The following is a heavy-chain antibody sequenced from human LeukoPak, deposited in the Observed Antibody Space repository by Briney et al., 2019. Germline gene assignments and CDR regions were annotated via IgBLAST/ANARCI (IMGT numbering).Heavy chain of an antibody. CDR1: GFTFSSYE. Sequence: QPGGSLRLSCAASGFTFSSYEMNWVRQAPGKGLEWVSYISSSGSTIYYADSVKGRFTISRDNAKNSLYLQMNSLRAEDTAVYYCARFYGAYAYMDVWGKGTTVTISS. CDR3: ARFYGAYAYMDV. V-gene: IGHV3-48*03. J-gene: IGHJ6*03. CDR2: ISSSGSTI. D-gene: IGHD4-17*01.